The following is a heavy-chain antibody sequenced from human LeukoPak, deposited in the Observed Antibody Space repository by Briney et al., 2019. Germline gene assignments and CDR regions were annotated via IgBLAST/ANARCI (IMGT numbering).Heavy chain of an antibody. CDR3: ARLLRFLEWSDAFDI. Sequence: SVKVSCKASGGTFSSYAISWVRQAPGQGLEWMGGIIPIFGTANYAQKFQGRVTITTDESTSTAYMELSSLRSEDTAVYYCARLLRFLEWSDAFDIWGQGTMVTVSS. D-gene: IGHD3-3*01. CDR2: IIPIFGTA. J-gene: IGHJ3*02. V-gene: IGHV1-69*05. CDR1: GGTFSSYA.